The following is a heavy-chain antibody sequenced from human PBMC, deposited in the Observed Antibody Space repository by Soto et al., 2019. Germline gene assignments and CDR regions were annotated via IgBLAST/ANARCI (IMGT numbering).Heavy chain of an antibody. J-gene: IGHJ6*02. CDR1: GYNFPYFW. CDR2: IDPSDSYT. CDR3: ARLITMVRGVIIRAYYDYGMDV. V-gene: IGHV5-10-1*01. D-gene: IGHD3-10*01. Sequence: GESLKISCEGSGYNFPYFWITWVRQMPGKGLEWMGTIDPSDSYTDYSPSFQGHVSLSADKSSSTAYLQWSSLKASDTAMYYCARLITMVRGVIIRAYYDYGMDVWGQGTTVTVSS.